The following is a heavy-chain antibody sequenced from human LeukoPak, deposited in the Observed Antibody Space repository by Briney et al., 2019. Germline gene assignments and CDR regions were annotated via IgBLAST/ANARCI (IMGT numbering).Heavy chain of an antibody. J-gene: IGHJ4*02. V-gene: IGHV3-33*01. CDR2: IWYDGSNK. CDR1: GFTFSSYG. CDR3: ARDLRAIVVAGSTIDY. Sequence: PGGSLRLSCAASGFTFSSYGMHWVRQAPGKGLEWVAVIWYDGSNKYYADSVKGRFTISRENSKNTLYLQMNSLRAEDTAVYYCARDLRAIVVAGSTIDYWGQGTLVTVSS. D-gene: IGHD6-19*01.